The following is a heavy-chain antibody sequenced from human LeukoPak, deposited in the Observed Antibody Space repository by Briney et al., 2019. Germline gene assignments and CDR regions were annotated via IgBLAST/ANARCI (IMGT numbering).Heavy chain of an antibody. CDR3: ATKDYGDYAEAYY. CDR2: INPSGGST. Sequence: ASVKVSCKASGYTFTSYYVHWVRQAPGQGLEWMGIINPSGGSTSYAQKFQGRVTMTRDTSTSTVYMELSSLRSEDTAVYYCATKDYGDYAEAYYWGQGTLVTVSS. CDR1: GYTFTSYY. J-gene: IGHJ4*02. D-gene: IGHD4-17*01. V-gene: IGHV1-46*01.